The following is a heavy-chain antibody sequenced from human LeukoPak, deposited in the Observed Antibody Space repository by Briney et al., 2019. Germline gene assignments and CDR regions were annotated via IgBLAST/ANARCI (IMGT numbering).Heavy chain of an antibody. J-gene: IGHJ4*02. CDR1: GSIFITYA. D-gene: IGHD6-13*01. V-gene: IGHV3-64D*06. CDR3: VRGISSWLVDNFDY. Sequence: TGGSLRLSCSASGSIFITYAMHWVRQAPGKGLEYVSGITTNGDSTFYADSVKGRFTISRDNSKNTLYLQMSSLRPEDTAVYYCVRGISSWLVDNFDYWGQGTLVTVSS. CDR2: ITTNGDST.